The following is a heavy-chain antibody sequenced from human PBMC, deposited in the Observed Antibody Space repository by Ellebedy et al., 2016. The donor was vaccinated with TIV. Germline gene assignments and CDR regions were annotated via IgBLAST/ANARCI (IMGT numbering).Heavy chain of an antibody. CDR2: IYTGGSP. Sequence: PGGSLRLSCAASGFTVSSNYMSWVRQAPGKGLEWVSVIYTGGSPYYPDSVKGRFTISRDSSKNTLYLQRNSLRADDTAVYYCASQHGSAWMEYYFDYWGQGTLVTVSS. CDR3: ASQHGSAWMEYYFDY. D-gene: IGHD2-15*01. V-gene: IGHV3-53*01. CDR1: GFTVSSNY. J-gene: IGHJ4*02.